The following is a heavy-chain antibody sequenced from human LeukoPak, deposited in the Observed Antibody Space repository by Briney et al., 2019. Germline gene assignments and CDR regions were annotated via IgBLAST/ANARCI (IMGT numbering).Heavy chain of an antibody. CDR1: GYTFTSYG. Sequence: ASVKVSCKASGYTFTSYGISWVRQAPGQGLEWMGWISAYNGNTNYAQTLQGRVTMTPDTSTSTAYMELRSLRSDDTAVYYCARSKGGDIVVVVAAGGPFDPWGQGTLVTVSS. J-gene: IGHJ5*02. D-gene: IGHD2-15*01. V-gene: IGHV1-18*01. CDR2: ISAYNGNT. CDR3: ARSKGGDIVVVVAAGGPFDP.